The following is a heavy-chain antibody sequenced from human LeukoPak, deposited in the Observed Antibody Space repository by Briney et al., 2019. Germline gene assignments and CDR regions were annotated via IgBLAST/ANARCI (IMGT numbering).Heavy chain of an antibody. J-gene: IGHJ4*02. V-gene: IGHV3-30-3*01. CDR2: ISYDGSNK. D-gene: IGHD4-17*01. CDR3: ARDSSLDYGDYGPFDY. CDR1: GFTFSSYA. Sequence: GRSLRLSCAASGFTFSSYAMHWVRQAPGKGLEWVAVISYDGSNKYYADSVKGRFTISRDNSKNTLYLQMNSLRAEDTAAYYCARDSSLDYGDYGPFDYWGQGTLVTVSS.